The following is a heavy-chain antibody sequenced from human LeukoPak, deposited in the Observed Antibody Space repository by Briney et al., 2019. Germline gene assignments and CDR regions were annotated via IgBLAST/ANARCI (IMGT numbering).Heavy chain of an antibody. Sequence: SETLSLTCTVSGYSISSGYFWGWIRQSPGTGLEWIGSIFHSGYTYYNPSLESRVTISVDTSKNQFSLKLSSVTAADTAVYYCARVSWQWLVRAFDWFDPWGQGTLVTVSS. V-gene: IGHV4-38-2*02. D-gene: IGHD6-19*01. J-gene: IGHJ5*02. CDR2: IFHSGYT. CDR3: ARVSWQWLVRAFDWFDP. CDR1: GYSISSGYF.